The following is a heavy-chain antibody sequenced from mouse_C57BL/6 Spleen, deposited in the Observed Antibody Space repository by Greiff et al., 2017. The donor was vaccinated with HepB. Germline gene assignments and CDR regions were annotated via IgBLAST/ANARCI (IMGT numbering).Heavy chain of an antibody. Sequence: DVKLVESGGGLVQPKGSLKLSCAASGFSFNTYSMNWVRQAPGQGLEWVARIRSKSNNYATYYADSVKDRFTISRDESEIMLYLQMNNLKTEDTAMYYCVSNSVRFAYWGKGTLVTVSA. D-gene: IGHD2-12*01. CDR3: VSNSVRFAY. CDR2: IRSKSNNYAT. V-gene: IGHV10-1*01. J-gene: IGHJ3*01. CDR1: GFSFNTYS.